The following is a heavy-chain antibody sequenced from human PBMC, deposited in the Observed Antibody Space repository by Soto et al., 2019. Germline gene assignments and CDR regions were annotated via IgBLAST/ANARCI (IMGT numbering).Heavy chain of an antibody. CDR1: GGSFSGYY. J-gene: IGHJ5*02. V-gene: IGHV4-34*01. CDR2: INHSGST. D-gene: IGHD6-6*01. CDR3: ARGVSIAARPTTGSVDP. Sequence: QVQLQQWGAGLLKPSETLSLTCAVYGGSFSGYYWSWIRQPPGKGLEWIGEINHSGSTNYNPSLESRVTISVDTSKNQFSLKLSSVTAADTAVYYCARGVSIAARPTTGSVDPWGQGTLVTVSS.